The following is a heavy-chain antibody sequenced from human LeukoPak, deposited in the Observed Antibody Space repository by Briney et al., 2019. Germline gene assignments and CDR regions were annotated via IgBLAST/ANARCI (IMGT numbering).Heavy chain of an antibody. D-gene: IGHD6-13*01. CDR3: ARPAWYYHYYYMDV. CDR1: GGSISSSSYY. J-gene: IGHJ6*03. V-gene: IGHV4-39*01. Sequence: SETLSLTCTVSGGSISSSSYYWGWIRQPPGKGLEWIGSIYYSGSTYYNPSLKSRVTISVDTSKNQFSLKLSSVTAADTAVYYCARPAWYYHYYYMDVWGKGTSVTISS. CDR2: IYYSGST.